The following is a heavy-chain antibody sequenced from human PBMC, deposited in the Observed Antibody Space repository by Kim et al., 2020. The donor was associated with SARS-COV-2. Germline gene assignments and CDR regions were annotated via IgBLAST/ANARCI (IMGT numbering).Heavy chain of an antibody. J-gene: IGHJ6*02. CDR3: ASICTILTHYGMDV. D-gene: IGHD3-3*01. V-gene: IGHV4-34*01. Sequence: NPSLKSRVTISVDTSKNQFSLKLSSVTAADTAVYYCASICTILTHYGMDVWGQGTTVTVSS.